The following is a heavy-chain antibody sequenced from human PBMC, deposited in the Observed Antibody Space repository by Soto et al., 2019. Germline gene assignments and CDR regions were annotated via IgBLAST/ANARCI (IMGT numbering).Heavy chain of an antibody. J-gene: IGHJ6*02. CDR2: IGRRSDI. CDR1: GFSFSTYS. Sequence: PGGSLRLSCEVSGFSFSTYSMHWVRQAPGKGLEWVSSIGRRSDIYYADSVKGRFTISRDNAKNSVSLQMNSLRDEDTAVYYCAREETAWPLAYGLDVWGQGTTVTVSS. CDR3: AREETAWPLAYGLDV. D-gene: IGHD2-21*02. V-gene: IGHV3-21*01.